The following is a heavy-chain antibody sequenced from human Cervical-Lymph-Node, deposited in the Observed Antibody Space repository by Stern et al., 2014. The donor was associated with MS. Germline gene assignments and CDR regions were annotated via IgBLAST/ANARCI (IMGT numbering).Heavy chain of an antibody. CDR2: VSPTDGRT. Sequence: QVQLVQSGAEVKKPGASVKVSCKASGDTFANYPIHWLRQAPGQGPVWMGIVSPTDGRTTYAQTFQGRVTMTRDTSTRTVYMELSSLRTEDTAMYFCANPLPYANWGQGTRVTVSS. V-gene: IGHV1-46*03. CDR1: GDTFANYP. J-gene: IGHJ1*01. CDR3: ANPLPYAN. D-gene: IGHD4-17*01.